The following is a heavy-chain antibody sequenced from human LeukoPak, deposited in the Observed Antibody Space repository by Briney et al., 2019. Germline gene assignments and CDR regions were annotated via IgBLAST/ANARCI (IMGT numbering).Heavy chain of an antibody. CDR3: APHRNIAAAGPIDY. CDR2: ISGSGGST. CDR1: GFTFSSYA. Sequence: PGGSLRLSCAASGFTFSSYAMSWVRQAPGKGLEWVSAISGSGGSTYYADSVKGRFTISRDNSKNTLYLQMNSLRAEDTAVYYCAPHRNIAAAGPIDYWGQGTLVTVSS. J-gene: IGHJ4*02. V-gene: IGHV3-23*01. D-gene: IGHD6-13*01.